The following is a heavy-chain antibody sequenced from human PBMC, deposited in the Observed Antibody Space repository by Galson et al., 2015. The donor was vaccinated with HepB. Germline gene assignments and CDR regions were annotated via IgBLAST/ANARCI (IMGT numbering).Heavy chain of an antibody. D-gene: IGHD2-2*01. J-gene: IGHJ4*02. Sequence: SLRLSCAASAFTFSDHYMDWDRQAPGKGLEWVGRIKNKANSDTTDYAASVKGRFTISRDDSKNSLYLQMNSLQTEDTAMYYCASLPVRFLPRGYWGQGTLVTVSS. CDR3: ASLPVRFLPRGY. V-gene: IGHV3-72*01. CDR2: IKNKANSDTT. CDR1: AFTFSDHY.